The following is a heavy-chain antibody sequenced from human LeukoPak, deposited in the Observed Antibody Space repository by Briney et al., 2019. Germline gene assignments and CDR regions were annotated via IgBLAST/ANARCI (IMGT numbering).Heavy chain of an antibody. D-gene: IGHD3-10*02. J-gene: IGHJ4*02. Sequence: GGSLRLSCAASGFTFDDYAMHWVRPAPGKGLEWVSGISWNSGSIGYADSVKGRFTISRDNAKNSLYLQMNSLRAEDTALYYCAKCSGSYYNVVGPFDYWGQGTLVTVSS. CDR3: AKCSGSYYNVVGPFDY. CDR1: GFTFDDYA. V-gene: IGHV3-9*01. CDR2: ISWNSGSI.